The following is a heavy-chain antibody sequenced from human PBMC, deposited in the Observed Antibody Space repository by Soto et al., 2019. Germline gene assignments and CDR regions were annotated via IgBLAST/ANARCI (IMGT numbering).Heavy chain of an antibody. CDR1: GFTFSSYG. V-gene: IGHV3-33*01. D-gene: IGHD2-2*01. J-gene: IGHJ6*02. CDR2: IWFDGSNK. CDR3: ARAPTVVPAANSYYYYGMDV. Sequence: PGGSLRLSCAASGFTFSSYGMHWVRQAPGKGLEWVAVIWFDGSNKYYADSVKGRFTISRDNSKNALYLQMNSLRAEDTAVYYCARAPTVVPAANSYYYYGMDVWGQGTTVTVSS.